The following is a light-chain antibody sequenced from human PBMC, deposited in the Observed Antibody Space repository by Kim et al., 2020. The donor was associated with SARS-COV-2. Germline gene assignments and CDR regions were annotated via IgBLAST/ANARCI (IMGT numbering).Light chain of an antibody. Sequence: QLVLTQSPSASASLGASVKLTCTLSSAHSSYAIAWHQQQPEKGPRYLMKLNSDGSHSKGDGIPDRFSGSSSGAERYLTIPSLQSEDEADYYCQTWGTGIGVFGGGTQLTVL. CDR1: SAHSSYA. CDR2: LNSDGSH. J-gene: IGLJ3*02. CDR3: QTWGTGIGV. V-gene: IGLV4-69*01.